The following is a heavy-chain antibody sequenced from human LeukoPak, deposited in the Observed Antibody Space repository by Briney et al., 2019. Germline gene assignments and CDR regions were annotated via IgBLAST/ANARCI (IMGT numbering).Heavy chain of an antibody. J-gene: IGHJ4*02. D-gene: IGHD3-10*01. Sequence: GGSLRLSCAASGFTFSSYWMHWVRQAPGKGLVWVSRINSDGSSTSYAASVKGRFTISRDNAKNSVYLQMNSLRVEDTAVYYCAPYYYGSGTSLGYWGQGTLVTVSS. CDR3: APYYYGSGTSLGY. CDR1: GFTFSSYW. CDR2: INSDGSST. V-gene: IGHV3-74*01.